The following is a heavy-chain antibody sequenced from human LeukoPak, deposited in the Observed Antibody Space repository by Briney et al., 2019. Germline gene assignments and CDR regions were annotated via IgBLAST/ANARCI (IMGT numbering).Heavy chain of an antibody. D-gene: IGHD3-16*01. Sequence: GGSLRLSCAASRFTFSNYAMHWVRQAPGKGLEWVAVISYDGSNKYYADSVKGRFTISRDNSKSTLYLQMNSLRVEDTAVYYCAKGKGDTGGSFDYWGQGTLVTVSS. V-gene: IGHV3-30-3*01. CDR1: RFTFSNYA. J-gene: IGHJ4*02. CDR2: ISYDGSNK. CDR3: AKGKGDTGGSFDY.